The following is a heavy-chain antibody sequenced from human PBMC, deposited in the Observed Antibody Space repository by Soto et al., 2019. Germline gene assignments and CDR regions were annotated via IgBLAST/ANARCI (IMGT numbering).Heavy chain of an antibody. J-gene: IGHJ4*02. CDR3: ARVQSVEYDY. D-gene: IGHD1-1*01. V-gene: IGHV3-64*01. Sequence: PGGSLRLSCAASGFTFSSYAMHWVRQAPGKGLEYVSAISSNGGSTYYANSVKGRFTISRDNSKNTLYLQMGSLRAEDMAVYYCARVQSVEYDYWGQGTLVTVSS. CDR1: GFTFSSYA. CDR2: ISSNGGST.